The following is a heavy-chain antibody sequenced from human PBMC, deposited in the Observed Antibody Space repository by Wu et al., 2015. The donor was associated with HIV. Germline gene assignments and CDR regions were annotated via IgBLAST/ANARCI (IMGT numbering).Heavy chain of an antibody. CDR1: GGTFSSYA. CDR2: IIPIFGTA. D-gene: IGHD6-13*01. J-gene: IGHJ6*02. V-gene: IGHV1-69*13. CDR3: ARDRDSSSWGYYYYGMDV. Sequence: QVQLVQSGAEVKKPESSVKVSCKASGGTFSSYAISWVRQAPGQGLEWMGRIIPIFGTANYAQKFQGRVTITADESTSTAYMELSSLRSEDTAVYYCARDRDSSSWGYYYYGMDVWGQGTTVTVSS.